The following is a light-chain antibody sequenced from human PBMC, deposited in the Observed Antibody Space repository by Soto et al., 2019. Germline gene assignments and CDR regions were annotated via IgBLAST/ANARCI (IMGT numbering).Light chain of an antibody. CDR1: SGHSSYA. CDR3: QTWGTGIRV. J-gene: IGLJ3*02. CDR2: LNSDGSH. V-gene: IGLV4-69*01. Sequence: QLVLTQSHSASASLGASVKLTCTLSSGHSSYAIAWHQQQPEKGPRYLMKLNSDGSHSKGDGIPDRFSGSSSGAERYLTISSLQSEDEADYYCQTWGTGIRVFGGGTTLTVL.